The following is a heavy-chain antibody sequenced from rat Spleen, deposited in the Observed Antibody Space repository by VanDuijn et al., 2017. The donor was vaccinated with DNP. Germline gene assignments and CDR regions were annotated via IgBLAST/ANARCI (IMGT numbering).Heavy chain of an antibody. J-gene: IGHJ2*01. D-gene: IGHD1-3*01. CDR1: GFNFNDYW. CDR3: TRTDGSYGFDY. V-gene: IGHV4-2*01. CDR2: INQDSRIT. Sequence: EVKLVESGGGLVQPGRSLKLSCAASGFNFNDYWMGWVRQAPGKGLEWIGEINQDSRITKYIPYLKDKISISRDNVQNTLYLQMNKVGSEDTATYYCTRTDGSYGFDYWGQGVMVTVSS.